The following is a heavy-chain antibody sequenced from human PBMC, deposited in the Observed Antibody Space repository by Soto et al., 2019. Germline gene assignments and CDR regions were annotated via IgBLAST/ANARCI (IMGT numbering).Heavy chain of an antibody. Sequence: PGGSLRLSCAASGFTFSSYWMSWVRQAPGKGLEWVANINRDGSEKNYLDSVKGRFTISRDNAKNSLFLQMNSLRAEDTAVYYCARALVVVVPTLLAYWGQGTRVTV. CDR2: INRDGSEK. D-gene: IGHD2-2*01. CDR1: GFTFSSYW. CDR3: ARALVVVVPTLLAY. J-gene: IGHJ4*02. V-gene: IGHV3-7*01.